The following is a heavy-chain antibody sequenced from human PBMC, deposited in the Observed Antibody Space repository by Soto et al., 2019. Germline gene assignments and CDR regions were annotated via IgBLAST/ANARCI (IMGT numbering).Heavy chain of an antibody. J-gene: IGHJ5*02. CDR2: INHSGST. V-gene: IGHV4-34*01. D-gene: IGHD4-17*01. CDR1: GGSFSGYY. Sequence: LSLTCAVYGGSFSGYYWSWIRQPPGKGLEWIGEINHSGSTNYNPSLKSRVTISVDTSKNQFSLKLSSVTAADTAVYYCARGRGVTTFLGGHWFDPWGQGTLVT. CDR3: ARGRGVTTFLGGHWFDP.